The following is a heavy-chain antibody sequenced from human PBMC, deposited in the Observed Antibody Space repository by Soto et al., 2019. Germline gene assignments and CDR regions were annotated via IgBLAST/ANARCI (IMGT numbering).Heavy chain of an antibody. D-gene: IGHD3-22*01. CDR3: ATLPPTMIAHPYYYGMDV. CDR2: FDPEDGET. V-gene: IGHV1-24*01. J-gene: IGHJ6*02. CDR1: GYTLTELS. Sequence: QVQLVQSGAEVKKPGASVKVSCKVSGYTLTELSMHWVRQAPGKGLEWMGGFDPEDGETIYAQKFQGRVTMTEDTSTDTAYMELSSLRSEDTAVYYCATLPPTMIAHPYYYGMDVWRQGSTVTVSS.